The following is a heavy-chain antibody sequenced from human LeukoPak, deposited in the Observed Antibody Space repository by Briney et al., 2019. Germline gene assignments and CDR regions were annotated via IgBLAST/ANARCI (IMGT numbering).Heavy chain of an antibody. CDR1: GFTFSSYS. CDR3: ARDTHYDYVWGSYRPFDY. D-gene: IGHD3-16*02. Sequence: PGGSLRLSCAASGFTFSSYSMNWVRQAPGKGLEWVSSISSSSYIYYADSVKGRFTISRDNAKNSLYLQMNSLRAEDTGVYYCARDTHYDYVWGSYRPFDYWGQGTLVTVSS. CDR2: ISSSSYI. V-gene: IGHV3-21*01. J-gene: IGHJ4*02.